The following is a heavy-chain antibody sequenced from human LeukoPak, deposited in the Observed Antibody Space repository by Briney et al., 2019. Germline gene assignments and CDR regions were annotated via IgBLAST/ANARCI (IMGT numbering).Heavy chain of an antibody. CDR3: TRLSRYCSSSSCRTSQYYFDY. Sequence: SETLSLTCSVSGGSISGHHWSWIRQSPGKGLEWIGYIYYTGSTNYNPSLKSRVSMSVARNQFSLNLRSVTAADSAVYYCTRLSRYCSSSSCRTSQYYFDYWGQGAPVTVSS. J-gene: IGHJ4*02. V-gene: IGHV4-59*11. CDR1: GGSISGHH. CDR2: IYYTGST. D-gene: IGHD2-2*01.